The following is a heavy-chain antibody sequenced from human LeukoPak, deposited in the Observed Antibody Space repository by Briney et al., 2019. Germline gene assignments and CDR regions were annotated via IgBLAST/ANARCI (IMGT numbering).Heavy chain of an antibody. CDR1: GYSFTSYW. CDR2: IYPGDSDT. Sequence: GESLKISCKGSGYSFTSYWIGWVRQMPGKGLEWMGIIYPGDSDTRYSPSFQGQVTISADKSISTAYLQWSSLKTSDTAIYYCARPLDPYYYGSGSYYPDAFDIWGQGTMVTVSS. V-gene: IGHV5-51*01. CDR3: ARPLDPYYYGSGSYYPDAFDI. D-gene: IGHD3-10*01. J-gene: IGHJ3*02.